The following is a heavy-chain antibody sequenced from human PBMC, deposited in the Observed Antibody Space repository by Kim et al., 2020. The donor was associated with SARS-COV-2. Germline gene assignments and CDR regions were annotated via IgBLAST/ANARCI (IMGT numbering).Heavy chain of an antibody. Sequence: GGSLRLSCAASGFTFSSYEMNWVRQAPGQGLEWDSYISSSGSTIYYADSVKGRFTISRDNAKNSLYLQMNSLRAEDTAVYYCASQSVWPLVFDYWGQGTL. D-gene: IGHD2-8*01. J-gene: IGHJ4*02. CDR1: GFTFSSYE. CDR2: ISSSGSTI. CDR3: ASQSVWPLVFDY. V-gene: IGHV3-48*03.